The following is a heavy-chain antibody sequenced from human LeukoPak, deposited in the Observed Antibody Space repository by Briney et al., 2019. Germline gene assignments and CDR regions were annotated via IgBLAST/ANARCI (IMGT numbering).Heavy chain of an antibody. J-gene: IGHJ4*02. CDR3: ARGPKPTHYYDSSGYYHY. CDR1: GYTFTGYC. Sequence: ASVKVSCKASGYTFTGYCMHWVRQAPGQGLEWMGWINPNSGGTNYAQKFQGRVTMTRDTSISTAYMELSRLRSDDTAVYYCARGPKPTHYYDSSGYYHYWGQGTLVTVSS. CDR2: INPNSGGT. D-gene: IGHD3-22*01. V-gene: IGHV1-2*02.